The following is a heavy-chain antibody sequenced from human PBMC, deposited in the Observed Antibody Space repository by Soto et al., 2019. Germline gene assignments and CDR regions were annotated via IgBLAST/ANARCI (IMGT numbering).Heavy chain of an antibody. CDR3: ARCPKPRYTAAPYAVDV. D-gene: IGHD3-16*02. J-gene: IGHJ6*02. CDR2: IVPSLDTT. CDR1: GGTFSSSG. V-gene: IGHV1-69*11. Sequence: QVHLVQSGTEVKKPGSSVKVSCKASGGTFSSSGFSWVRQAPGQGLEWMGMIVPSLDTTNYAQKFQARVTITADEVTSTAYMELRSLTAEDTAVYYCARCPKPRYTAAPYAVDVWGQGTRVIVSS.